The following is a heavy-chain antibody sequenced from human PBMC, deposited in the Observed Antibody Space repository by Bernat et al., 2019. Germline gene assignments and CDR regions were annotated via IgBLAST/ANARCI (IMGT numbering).Heavy chain of an antibody. Sequence: QVQLQESGPGLVKPSQTLSLTCSFSVGSISRGGYYWSWIRQHPGKGLEWIGYIYYTGNTYYNPSLKSRVTISLDTSKNQFSLKLSSVTAADTAVYYCAREKIRGAVAGAPFDYWGQGTLVTVSS. CDR1: VGSISRGGYY. D-gene: IGHD6-19*01. J-gene: IGHJ4*02. CDR2: IYYTGNT. V-gene: IGHV4-31*03. CDR3: AREKIRGAVAGAPFDY.